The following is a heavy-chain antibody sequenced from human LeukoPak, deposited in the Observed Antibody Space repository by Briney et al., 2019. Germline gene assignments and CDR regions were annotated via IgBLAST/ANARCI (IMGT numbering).Heavy chain of an antibody. Sequence: GGSLRLSCAASGFTFSSYGMHWVRQAPGKGLEWVAFIQSDGSDQYYADSVKGRFTISRDNAKNSLYLQMNSLRAEDTAVYYCAELGITMIGGVWGKGTTVTISS. J-gene: IGHJ6*04. CDR2: IQSDGSDQ. V-gene: IGHV3-30*02. CDR1: GFTFSSYG. CDR3: AELGITMIGGV. D-gene: IGHD3-10*02.